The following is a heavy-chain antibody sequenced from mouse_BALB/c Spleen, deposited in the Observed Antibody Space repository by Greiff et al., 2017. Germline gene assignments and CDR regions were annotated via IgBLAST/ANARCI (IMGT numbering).Heavy chain of an antibody. CDR2: ISSGGST. V-gene: IGHV5-6-5*01. J-gene: IGHJ2*01. CDR1: GFTFSSYA. D-gene: IGHD1-1*01. Sequence: EVKLVESGGGLVKPGGSLKLSCAASGFTFSSYAMSWVRQTPEKRLEWVASISSGGSTYYPDSVKGRFTISRDNARNILYLQMSSLRSEDTAMYYCARGGYYGSSLYWGQGTTLTVSS. CDR3: ARGGYYGSSLY.